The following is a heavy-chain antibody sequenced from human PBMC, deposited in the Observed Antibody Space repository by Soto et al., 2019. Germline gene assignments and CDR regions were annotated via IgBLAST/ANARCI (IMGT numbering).Heavy chain of an antibody. CDR1: GFTFSSNY. D-gene: IGHD6-19*01. CDR3: ASAPRVAGDYYFDY. CDR2: IKTDGSST. J-gene: IGHJ4*02. V-gene: IGHV3-74*01. Sequence: EVQLVESGGGLVQPGGSLRLSCAASGFTFSSNYMHWVRQAPGKGLVWVSRIKTDGSSTTYADSVKGRFTISRDNAQNTLYLQTNSLRAEDAAVYYGASAPRVAGDYYFDYWGQRTPVTVSS.